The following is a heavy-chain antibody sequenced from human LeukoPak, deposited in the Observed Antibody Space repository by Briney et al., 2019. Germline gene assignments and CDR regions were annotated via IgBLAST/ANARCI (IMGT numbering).Heavy chain of an antibody. D-gene: IGHD3-10*01. CDR3: ARGLGGITALDV. CDR2: ISRTGFT. V-gene: IGHV3-13*04. J-gene: IGHJ3*01. CDR1: GFTSSNYD. Sequence: GGSLRLSCAASGFTSSNYDMHWVRQATGKGLEWVSVISRTGFTHYPDSVRGRFTISRENAKNSMYLQMNSLRAGDTAVYYCARGLGGITALDVWGQGTMVTVSS.